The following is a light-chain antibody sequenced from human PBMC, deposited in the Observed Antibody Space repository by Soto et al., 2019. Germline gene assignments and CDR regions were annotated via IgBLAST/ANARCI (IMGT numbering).Light chain of an antibody. J-gene: IGKJ1*01. CDR3: QHYGSSSAT. CDR2: GAS. V-gene: IGKV3-20*01. CDR1: QSVSSSY. Sequence: EIVLTQSPGTLSLSPGERATLSCRASQSVSSSYLAWYQQKPGQAPRLLIYGASSRATGIPDRFSGSGSGTDFTLTIRRLEPEDFAVYYCQHYGSSSATFGQGTKVEIK.